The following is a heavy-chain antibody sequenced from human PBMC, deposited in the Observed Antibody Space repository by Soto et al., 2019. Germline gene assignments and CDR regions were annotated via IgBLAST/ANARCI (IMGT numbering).Heavy chain of an antibody. CDR1: GFTFDDYA. CDR3: AKDSYYDSSGYLDA. J-gene: IGHJ5*02. CDR2: ISWNSGTI. Sequence: EVQLVESGGGLVQPGRSLRLSCAASGFTFDDYAMHWVRQAPGKGLEWVSGISWNSGTIGYADSVKGRFTISRDNAKNSLYLQMNSLRAEDTALYYCAKDSYYDSSGYLDAWGQGTLVTVSS. D-gene: IGHD3-22*01. V-gene: IGHV3-9*01.